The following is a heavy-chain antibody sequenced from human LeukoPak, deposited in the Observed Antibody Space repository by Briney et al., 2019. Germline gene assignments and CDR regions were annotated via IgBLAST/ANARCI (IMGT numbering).Heavy chain of an antibody. J-gene: IGHJ3*02. CDR2: VSGSGGST. CDR3: TKDHLSSTSPYDAFDI. CDR1: GFTFTSYG. D-gene: IGHD2-2*01. V-gene: IGHV3-23*01. Sequence: GGSLRLSCAASGFTFTSYGMSWVRQAPGKGLDWVSAVSGSGGSTNYADSVTGRFTISRDNSKSTLYLQMNSLRAEDTAVYYCTKDHLSSTSPYDAFDIWGQGTMVTVSS.